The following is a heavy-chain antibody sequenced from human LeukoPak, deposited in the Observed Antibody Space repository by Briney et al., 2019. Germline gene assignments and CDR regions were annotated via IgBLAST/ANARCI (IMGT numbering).Heavy chain of an antibody. CDR2: IFYTGKT. Sequence: ASETLSLTCTVSGGSVYTSDYYWGWVRQPPGKGPEWIGDIFYTGKTNYNPSLKSRVSISIDTSKNQFSLKLTSVTAADTAVYYCARVFDSWGQGTLVTVSS. J-gene: IGHJ4*02. CDR1: GGSVYTSDYY. CDR3: ARVFDS. V-gene: IGHV4-39*07.